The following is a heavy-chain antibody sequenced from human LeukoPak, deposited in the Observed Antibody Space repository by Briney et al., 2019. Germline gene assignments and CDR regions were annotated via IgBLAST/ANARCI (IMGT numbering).Heavy chain of an antibody. CDR2: IIPIFGTA. CDR1: GATFSSYA. J-gene: IGHJ4*02. V-gene: IGHV1-69*05. CDR3: ASQRENSSGYYGDFDY. D-gene: IGHD3-22*01. Sequence: SVKVSCKASGATFSSYAISWVRQAPGQGLEWMGGIIPIFGTANYAQKFQGRVTITTDESTTTAYMELSSLRSEDAAVYYCASQRENSSGYYGDFDYWGQGTLVTVSS.